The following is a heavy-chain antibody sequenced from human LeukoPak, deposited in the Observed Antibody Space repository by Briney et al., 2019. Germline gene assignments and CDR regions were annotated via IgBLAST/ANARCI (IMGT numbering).Heavy chain of an antibody. V-gene: IGHV3-21*01. J-gene: IGHJ4*02. Sequence: PGGSLRLSCAASGFTFSSYSMNWVRQAPGKGLEWVSSISSSSSYIYYADSVKGRFTISRDNAKNSLYLQMSSLRAEDTAVYYCARGGSYYEIYFDYWGQGTLVTVSS. CDR2: ISSSSSYI. CDR1: GFTFSSYS. D-gene: IGHD1-26*01. CDR3: ARGGSYYEIYFDY.